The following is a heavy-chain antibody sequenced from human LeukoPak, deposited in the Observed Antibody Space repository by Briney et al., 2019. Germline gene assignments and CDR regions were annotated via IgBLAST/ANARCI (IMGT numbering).Heavy chain of an antibody. V-gene: IGHV3-48*04. CDR3: ARDNLRYSYGIHFDY. Sequence: PGGSLRLSCAASGFTFSSYSMNWVRQAPGKGLEWVSYISSSSSTIYYADSVKGRFTISRDNAKNSLYLQMNSLRAEDTAVYYCARDNLRYSYGIHFDYWGQGTLVTVSS. D-gene: IGHD5-18*01. J-gene: IGHJ4*02. CDR2: ISSSSSTI. CDR1: GFTFSSYS.